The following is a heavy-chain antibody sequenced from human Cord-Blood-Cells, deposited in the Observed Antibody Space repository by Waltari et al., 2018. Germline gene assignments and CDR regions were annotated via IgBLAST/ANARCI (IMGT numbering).Heavy chain of an antibody. CDR3: AKSSPSSNAFDI. Sequence: EVQLLESGGGLVQPGGSLRLSCAAPGFTLSSYAMIWVRQAPGKGLEWVSAISGSGGSTYYADSVKGRFTISRDNSKNTLYLQMNSLRAEDTAVYYCAKSSPSSNAFDIWGQGTMVTVSS. V-gene: IGHV3-23*01. D-gene: IGHD6-6*01. CDR1: GFTLSSYA. CDR2: ISGSGGST. J-gene: IGHJ3*02.